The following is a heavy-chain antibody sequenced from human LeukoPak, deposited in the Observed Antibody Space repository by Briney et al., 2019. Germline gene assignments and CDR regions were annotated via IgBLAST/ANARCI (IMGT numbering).Heavy chain of an antibody. J-gene: IGHJ4*02. CDR1: GFTFSSYS. D-gene: IGHD3-22*01. Sequence: GGSLGLSCAASGFTFSSYSMNWVRQAPGKGLEWVSSISSSSSYIYYADSVKGRFTISRDNAKNSLYLQMNSLRAEDTAVYYCARDANYYDSSGYYYYFDYWGQGTLVTVSS. CDR2: ISSSSSYI. V-gene: IGHV3-21*01. CDR3: ARDANYYDSSGYYYYFDY.